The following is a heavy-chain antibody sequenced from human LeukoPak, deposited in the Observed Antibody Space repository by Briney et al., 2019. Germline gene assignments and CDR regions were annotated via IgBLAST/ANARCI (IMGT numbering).Heavy chain of an antibody. J-gene: IGHJ4*02. CDR2: INHSGST. D-gene: IGHD3-22*01. CDR1: GGSFSGYY. CDR3: ARMIRILDY. V-gene: IGHV4-34*01. Sequence: SETLSLTCAVYGGSFSGYYWSWIRQPPGKGLEWIGEINHSGSTNYNPSLKSRVTISVDTSKNQFSLKLSSVTAADTAVYYCARMIRILDYWGQGTLATVSS.